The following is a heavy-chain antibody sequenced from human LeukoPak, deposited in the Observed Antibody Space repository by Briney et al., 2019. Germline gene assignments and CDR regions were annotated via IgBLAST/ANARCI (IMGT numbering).Heavy chain of an antibody. D-gene: IGHD1/OR15-1a*01. V-gene: IGHV6-1*01. Sequence: SQTLSLTCAISGDSVSSNSAAWNWIRESPSRGLEWLGRTYYRSKWYNDYAGAVKSQITMKQDPYKNQFSLQLNSMTPEDTALYYCRTAAGTTFDYWGQGTLVTVSS. CDR1: GDSVSSNSAA. CDR2: TYYRSKWYN. J-gene: IGHJ4*02. CDR3: RTAAGTTFDY.